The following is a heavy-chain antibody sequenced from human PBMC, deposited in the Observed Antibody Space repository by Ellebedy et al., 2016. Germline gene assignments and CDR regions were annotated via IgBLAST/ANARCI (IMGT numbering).Heavy chain of an antibody. D-gene: IGHD1-26*01. CDR2: IRQKSRGYST. V-gene: IGHV3-72*01. J-gene: IGHJ4*02. CDR3: GASAIGNIFDY. Sequence: GGSLRLSCAASGFTFSDYHMDWVRQAPGKGLEWVGRIRQKSRGYSTEYAASVKGRFTTSREDSKNSLYLQMDSLKTEDTAVYYCGASAIGNIFDYWGQGALVAVSS. CDR1: GFTFSDYH.